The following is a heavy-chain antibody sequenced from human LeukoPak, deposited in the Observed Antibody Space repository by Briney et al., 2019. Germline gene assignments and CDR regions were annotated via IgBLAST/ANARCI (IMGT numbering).Heavy chain of an antibody. CDR1: GGSLSSYY. CDR3: ARDYGGNDYYYYGMDV. V-gene: IGHV4-59*01. CDR2: IYYSGST. Sequence: SETLSLTCTVSGGSLSSYYWSWIRQPPGQGLEWLGYIYYSGSTNYNPSLKSRVTISVDTSKNQFALKLSSVTAADTAVYYCARDYGGNDYYYYGMDVWGQGTTVTVSS. J-gene: IGHJ6*02. D-gene: IGHD4-23*01.